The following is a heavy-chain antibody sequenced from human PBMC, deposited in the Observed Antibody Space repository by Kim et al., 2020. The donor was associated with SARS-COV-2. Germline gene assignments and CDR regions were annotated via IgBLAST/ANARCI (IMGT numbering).Heavy chain of an antibody. CDR2: VYHSGST. J-gene: IGHJ4*02. CDR3: ARAAPDVSLDY. Sequence: SETLSLTCAVSGGSISTNNWWSWVRQPPGKGLEWIGEVYHSGSTNYNPSLKSRVTISVDKSKNQFSLKLSSVTAADTAVYYCARAAPDVSLDYWGQGTLVTVSS. V-gene: IGHV4-4*02. CDR1: GGSISTNNW.